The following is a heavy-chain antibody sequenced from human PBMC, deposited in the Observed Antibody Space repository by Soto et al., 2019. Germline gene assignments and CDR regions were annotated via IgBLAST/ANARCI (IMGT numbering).Heavy chain of an antibody. J-gene: IGHJ4*02. CDR3: VKNKGSSSWYFGARSYYFDY. V-gene: IGHV3-64D*06. CDR2: ISSNGGST. Sequence: VGSLRLSCSASGFTFSSYAMHWVRQAPGKGLEYVSAISSNGGSTYYADSVKGRFTISRDNSKNTLYLQMSSLRAEDTAVSYCVKNKGSSSWYFGARSYYFDYWGQGTLVTVS. D-gene: IGHD6-13*01. CDR1: GFTFSSYA.